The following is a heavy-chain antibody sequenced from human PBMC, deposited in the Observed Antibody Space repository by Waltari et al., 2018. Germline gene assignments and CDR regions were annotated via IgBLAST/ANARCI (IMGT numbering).Heavy chain of an antibody. D-gene: IGHD6-19*01. CDR3: ARDRYRSGYFDY. CDR1: GFTVSSNY. CDR2: IYSVGST. V-gene: IGHV3-53*01. J-gene: IGHJ4*02. Sequence: EVQLVESGGGLIQPGGSLRLSCAASGFTVSSNYMSWVRQAPGKGLEWVAVIYSVGSTYYADSVKGRFTISRDNSKNTLYLQMNSLRAEDTAVYYCARDRYRSGYFDYWGQGTLVTVSS.